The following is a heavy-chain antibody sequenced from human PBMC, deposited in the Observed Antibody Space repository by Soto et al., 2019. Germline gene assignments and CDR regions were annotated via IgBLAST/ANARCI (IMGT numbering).Heavy chain of an antibody. CDR3: ASLYDSSGHHPYRFDT. CDR2: IYYSGST. D-gene: IGHD3-22*01. Sequence: PSETLSLTCTVSGGSISSSSYYWGWIRQPPGKGLEWIGYIYYSGSTYYNPSLKSRVTISVDTSKNQFSLKLSFVTAADTAVYYCASLYDSSGHHPYRFDTWGQGTLVTVSS. V-gene: IGHV4-31*03. CDR1: GGSISSSSYY. J-gene: IGHJ5*02.